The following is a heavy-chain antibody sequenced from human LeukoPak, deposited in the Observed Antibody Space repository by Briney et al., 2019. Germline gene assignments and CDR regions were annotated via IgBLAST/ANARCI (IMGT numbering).Heavy chain of an antibody. V-gene: IGHV1-18*01. CDR2: ISAYNGNT. CDR1: GYTFTSYG. D-gene: IGHD2-21*02. Sequence: GASVKVSCKASGYTFTSYGISWVRQAPGQGLEWMGWISAYNGNTNYAQKLQGRVTMTTDTSTSTAYMELRSLRSDDTAVYYCARLGLAYSGADCSDWDYWGPGTLVTVSS. CDR3: ARLGLAYSGADCSDWDY. J-gene: IGHJ4*02.